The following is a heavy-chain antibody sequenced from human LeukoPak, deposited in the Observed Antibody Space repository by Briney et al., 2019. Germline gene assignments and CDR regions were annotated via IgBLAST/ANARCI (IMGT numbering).Heavy chain of an antibody. CDR2: ISSSGSTI. Sequence: PGGSLRLSCAASGFTFSDYYMSWIRQAPGKGLEWVSYISSSGSTIYYADSVKGRSTISRDNAKNSLYLQMNSLRAEDTAVYYCATDYRSGWYPRYWGQGTLVTVSS. CDR1: GFTFSDYY. D-gene: IGHD6-19*01. V-gene: IGHV3-11*01. J-gene: IGHJ4*02. CDR3: ATDYRSGWYPRY.